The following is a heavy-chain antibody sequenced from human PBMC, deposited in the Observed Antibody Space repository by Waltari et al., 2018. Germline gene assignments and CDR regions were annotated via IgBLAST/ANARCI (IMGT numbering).Heavy chain of an antibody. D-gene: IGHD3-22*01. CDR1: GFTFSSYA. J-gene: IGHJ4*02. Sequence: QVQLVESGGGVVQPGRSLRLSCAASGFTFSSYAMHWVRQAPGKGLEWVAVISYDGSNKYYADSVKGRFTISRDNSKNTLYLQMNSLRAEDTAVYYCARDLRAGYYDSSGYEFDYWGQGTLVTVSS. V-gene: IGHV3-30-3*01. CDR2: ISYDGSNK. CDR3: ARDLRAGYYDSSGYEFDY.